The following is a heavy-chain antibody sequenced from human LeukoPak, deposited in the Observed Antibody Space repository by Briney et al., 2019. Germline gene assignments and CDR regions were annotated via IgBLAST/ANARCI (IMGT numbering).Heavy chain of an antibody. J-gene: IGHJ1*01. CDR3: ARSADCSSTSCYKLGYFQH. CDR1: GYTFTSYG. Sequence: ASVKVSCKASGYTFTSYGISWVRQAPGQGLEWMEWISAYNGNTNYAQKLQGRVTMTTDTSTSTAYMELRSLRSDDTAVYYCARSADCSSTSCYKLGYFQHWGQGTLVTVSS. V-gene: IGHV1-18*01. D-gene: IGHD2-2*02. CDR2: ISAYNGNT.